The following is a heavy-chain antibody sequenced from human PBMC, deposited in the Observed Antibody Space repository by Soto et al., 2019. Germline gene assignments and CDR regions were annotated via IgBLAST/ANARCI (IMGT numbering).Heavy chain of an antibody. J-gene: IGHJ6*02. CDR1: GFTFSSYG. V-gene: IGHV3-33*01. D-gene: IGHD2-21*02. CDR2: IWYDGSNK. CDR3: ARLMTLSYGMDV. Sequence: QVQLVESGGGVVQPGRSLRLSCAASGFTFSSYGMHWVRQAPGKGLEWVAVIWYDGSNKYYADSVKGRFTISRDNSKNTLYLQMNSLRGEDTAVYYCARLMTLSYGMDVWGQGTTVTVSS.